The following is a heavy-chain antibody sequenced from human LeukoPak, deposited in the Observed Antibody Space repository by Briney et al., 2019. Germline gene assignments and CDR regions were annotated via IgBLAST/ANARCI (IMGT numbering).Heavy chain of an antibody. CDR1: VFTVSSNY. CDR3: ARLLYYYDSSIYQRYFDY. J-gene: IGHJ4*02. D-gene: IGHD3-22*01. CDR2: IYSGGNT. Sequence: GGSLRLSCADSVFTVSSNYMKWVRQAPGKGLEWVSIIYSGGNTHYADSVKGRFTISRDNSQNTLYLQMNSLRPEDTAVYYCARLLYYYDSSIYQRYFDYWGQGTLVTVSS. V-gene: IGHV3-53*01.